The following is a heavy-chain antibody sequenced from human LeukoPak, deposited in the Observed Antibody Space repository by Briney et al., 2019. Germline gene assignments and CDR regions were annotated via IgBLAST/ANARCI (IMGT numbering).Heavy chain of an antibody. CDR2: LYYSGST. CDR3: ARQSIAAADY. D-gene: IGHD6-25*01. CDR1: GASISNYY. Sequence: SETLSLTCTVSGASISNYYWSWIRQPPGKGLEWIGSLYYSGSTNYNPSLKSRVTISVDTSKNQFSLKLSSVTAADTAVYYCARQSIAAADYWGQGTLVTVSS. V-gene: IGHV4-59*08. J-gene: IGHJ4*02.